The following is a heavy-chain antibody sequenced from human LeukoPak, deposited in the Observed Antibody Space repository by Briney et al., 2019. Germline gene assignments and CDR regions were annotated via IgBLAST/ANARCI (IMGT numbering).Heavy chain of an antibody. CDR1: GFTFSSYS. CDR2: ISSSSTI. Sequence: GGSLRLSCAASGFTFSSYSMNWVRQAPGKGLEWVSYISSSSTIYYADSVKGRFTISRDNAKNSLYLQMNSLRAEDTAVYYCAKAGGILPDYWGQGTLVTVSS. CDR3: AKAGGILPDY. J-gene: IGHJ4*02. V-gene: IGHV3-48*04. D-gene: IGHD1-26*01.